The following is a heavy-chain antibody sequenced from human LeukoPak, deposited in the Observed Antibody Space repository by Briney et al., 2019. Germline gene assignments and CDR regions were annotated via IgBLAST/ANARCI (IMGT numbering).Heavy chain of an antibody. V-gene: IGHV1-69*13. CDR3: ARTRWFGELFGAFDI. CDR1: GGTFSSYA. D-gene: IGHD3-10*01. CDR2: IIPIFGTT. Sequence: SVKVSCKASGGTFSSYAISWVRQAPGQGLEWMGGIIPIFGTTNYAQKFQGRVTITADESTSTAYMELSSLRSEDTAVYYCARTRWFGELFGAFDIWGQGTMVTVSS. J-gene: IGHJ3*02.